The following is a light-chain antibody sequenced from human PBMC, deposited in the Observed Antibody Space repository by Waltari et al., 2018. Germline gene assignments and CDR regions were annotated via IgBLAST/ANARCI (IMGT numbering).Light chain of an antibody. CDR2: EAS. Sequence: EIVLTQSPGTLSLSPGERATRSCRARQNIGRYLVWYQQKPGQAPRLLIYEASRRATGIPDRFSGSGSGTDFSLTISRLEPEDFAIYYCQNHERLPATFGQGTKVEIK. CDR3: QNHERLPAT. V-gene: IGKV3-20*01. J-gene: IGKJ1*01. CDR1: QNIGRY.